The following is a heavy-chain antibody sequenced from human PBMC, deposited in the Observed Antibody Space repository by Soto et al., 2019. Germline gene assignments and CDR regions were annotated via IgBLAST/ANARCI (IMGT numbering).Heavy chain of an antibody. CDR1: GYTFTSYG. J-gene: IGHJ4*02. D-gene: IGHD6-19*01. V-gene: IGHV1-18*01. CDR2: ISAYNGNT. CDR3: ATAKSIAVAGIGRLIY. Sequence: GASVKVSCKASGYTFTSYGISWVRQAPGQGLEWMGWISAYNGNTNYAQKLQGRVTMTTDTSTSTAYMELRSLRSEDTAVYYCATAKSIAVAGIGRLIYWGQGTLVTVSS.